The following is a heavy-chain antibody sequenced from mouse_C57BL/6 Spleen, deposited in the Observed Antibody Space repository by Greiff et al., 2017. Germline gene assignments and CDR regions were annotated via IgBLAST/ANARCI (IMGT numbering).Heavy chain of an antibody. CDR3: ARAEDDWFAY. Sequence: VQLQQSGPELVKPGASVKISCKASGYAFSSSWMNWVKQRPGKGLEWIGRIYPGDGDTNYNGKFKGKATLTADKSSSTAYMQLSSLTSEDSAVYFCARAEDDWFAYWGQGTLVTVSA. J-gene: IGHJ3*01. CDR1: GYAFSSSW. CDR2: IYPGDGDT. V-gene: IGHV1-82*01.